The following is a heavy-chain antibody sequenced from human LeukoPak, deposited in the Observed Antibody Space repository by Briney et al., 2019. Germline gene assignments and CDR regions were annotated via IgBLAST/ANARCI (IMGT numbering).Heavy chain of an antibody. Sequence: GGSLRLSCSASGFTFSSYAMHWVRQAPGKGLEYVSAISSNGGSTYYADSVKGRFTISRDNSKNTLYLQMNSLRAEATAVYYCARDRTTGLYYYYYGMDVWGQGTTVTVSS. J-gene: IGHJ6*02. CDR2: ISSNGGST. V-gene: IGHV3-64*04. CDR1: GFTFSSYA. CDR3: ARDRTTGLYYYYYGMDV. D-gene: IGHD4-17*01.